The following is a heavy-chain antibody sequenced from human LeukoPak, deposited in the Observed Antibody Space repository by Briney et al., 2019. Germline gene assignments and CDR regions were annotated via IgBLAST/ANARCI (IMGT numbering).Heavy chain of an antibody. CDR1: GFTFSSYG. V-gene: IGHV3-30*18. J-gene: IGHJ4*02. D-gene: IGHD3-10*02. Sequence: GGSLRLSCAASGFTFSSYGMHWVRQAPGKGLEWMAVISDDGSQTHYADSVKGRFTVSRDNSKDTVFPQMNSLRAEDTAVYFCGKAVLPTPMSFVHDFWGQGALVTVSS. CDR3: GKAVLPTPMSFVHDF. CDR2: ISDDGSQT.